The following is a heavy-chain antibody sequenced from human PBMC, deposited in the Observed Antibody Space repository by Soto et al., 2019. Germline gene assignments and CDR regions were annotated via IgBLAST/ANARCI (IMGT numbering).Heavy chain of an antibody. Sequence: GASVKVSCKDSGYTFTSYGISWVRQAPGQKLEWMGWISAYNGNTNYAQKLQGRVTMTTDTSTSTAYMELRSLRSDDTAVYYCARVRDYYDSSGYYVDYWGQGTLVSVSS. V-gene: IGHV1-18*01. CDR3: ARVRDYYDSSGYYVDY. D-gene: IGHD3-22*01. CDR1: GYTFTSYG. J-gene: IGHJ4*02. CDR2: ISAYNGNT.